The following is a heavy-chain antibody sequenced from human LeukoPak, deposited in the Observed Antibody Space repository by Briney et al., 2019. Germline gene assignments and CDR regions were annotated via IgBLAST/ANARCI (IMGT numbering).Heavy chain of an antibody. CDR3: ARQTGYSSTLFDY. Sequence: PSETLSLTCTVSGGPISSYYWSWIRQPAGKGLEWIGRIYTSGSTNYNPSLKSRVTMSVDTSKNQFSLELSSVTAADPAVYYCARQTGYSSTLFDYWGQGTLVTVSS. J-gene: IGHJ4*02. CDR2: IYTSGST. V-gene: IGHV4-4*07. CDR1: GGPISSYY. D-gene: IGHD6-13*01.